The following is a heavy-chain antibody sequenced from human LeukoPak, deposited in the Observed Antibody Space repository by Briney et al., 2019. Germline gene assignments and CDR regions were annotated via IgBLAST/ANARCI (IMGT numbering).Heavy chain of an antibody. D-gene: IGHD3-9*01. Sequence: SETLSLTCAVSGYSISSGYSWGWIRQPPGKGLGWIGSIYHGGSTYYDPSLKSRVTISLDTSKNQFSLKLSAVTAADTAVYYCARHGTKYYDILTGYYNAFDIWGQGTMVTVSS. V-gene: IGHV4-38-2*01. CDR2: IYHGGST. CDR3: ARHGTKYYDILTGYYNAFDI. J-gene: IGHJ3*02. CDR1: GYSISSGYS.